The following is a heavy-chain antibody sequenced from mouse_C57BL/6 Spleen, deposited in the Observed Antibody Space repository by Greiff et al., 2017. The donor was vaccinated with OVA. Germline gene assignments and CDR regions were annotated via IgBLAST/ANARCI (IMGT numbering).Heavy chain of an antibody. J-gene: IGHJ4*01. D-gene: IGHD1-1*01. V-gene: IGHV1-4*01. CDR2: INPSSGYT. CDR3: ARKYYGSSYEGYYYAMDY. CDR1: GYTFTSYT. Sequence: VQLQQSGAELARPGASVKMSCKASGYTFTSYTMHWVKQRPGQGLEWIGYINPSSGYTKYNQKFKDKATLTADKSSSTAYMQLSSLTSEDSAVYYCARKYYGSSYEGYYYAMDYWGQGTSVTVSS.